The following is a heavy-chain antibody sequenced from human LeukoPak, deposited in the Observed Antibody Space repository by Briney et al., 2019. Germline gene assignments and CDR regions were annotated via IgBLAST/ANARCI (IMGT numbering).Heavy chain of an antibody. CDR3: ASSIAAAGNDY. Sequence: SETLSLTCAVYGGSFSGHYWSWIRQPPGKGLEWIGEINHSGSTNYNPSLKSRVTISVDTSKNQFSLKLSSVTAADTAVYYCASSIAAAGNDYWGQGTLVTVSS. D-gene: IGHD6-13*01. CDR1: GGSFSGHY. J-gene: IGHJ4*02. V-gene: IGHV4-34*01. CDR2: INHSGST.